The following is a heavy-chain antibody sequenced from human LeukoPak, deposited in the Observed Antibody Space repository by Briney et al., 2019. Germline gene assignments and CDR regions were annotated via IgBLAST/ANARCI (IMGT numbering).Heavy chain of an antibody. D-gene: IGHD3-9*01. CDR1: GGSIISNNW. V-gene: IGHV4-4*02. CDR2: IYHGGSA. J-gene: IGHJ3*02. CDR3: ARYFDWLSTYDAFDI. Sequence: SGTLSLTCAVSGGSIISNNWWSWVRQPPGKGLEWIGEIYHGGSANYNPSLKSRVTISVDKTKNQFSLKLTSVTAADTAVYYCARYFDWLSTYDAFDIWGQGTMVTVSS.